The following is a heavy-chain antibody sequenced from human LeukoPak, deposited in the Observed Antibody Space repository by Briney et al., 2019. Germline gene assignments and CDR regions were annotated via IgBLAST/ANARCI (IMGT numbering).Heavy chain of an antibody. V-gene: IGHV4-39*07. CDR3: ARVFDSSGYYYNGAFDI. J-gene: IGHJ3*02. Sequence: PSETLSLTCTVSDGSISSSSYYWGWIRQPPGKGLEWIGSIYYSGSTYYNPSLKSRVTISVDTSKNQFSLKLSSVTAADTAVYYCARVFDSSGYYYNGAFDIWGQGTMVTVSS. D-gene: IGHD3-22*01. CDR2: IYYSGST. CDR1: DGSISSSSYY.